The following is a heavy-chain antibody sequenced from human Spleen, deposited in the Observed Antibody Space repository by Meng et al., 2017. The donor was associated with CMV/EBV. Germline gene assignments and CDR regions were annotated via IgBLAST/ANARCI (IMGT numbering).Heavy chain of an antibody. D-gene: IGHD2-21*02. CDR2: IYYTGST. Sequence: SETLSLTCTVSGGSISRYYWSWIRQPPGKGLEWIGYIYYTGSTNYNPSLKSRVTMSIDTSKKQFSLKLNSVTAADSAVYYCARVGVTPFDAFDIWGQGTMVTVSS. V-gene: IGHV4-59*01. J-gene: IGHJ3*02. CDR3: ARVGVTPFDAFDI. CDR1: GGSISRYY.